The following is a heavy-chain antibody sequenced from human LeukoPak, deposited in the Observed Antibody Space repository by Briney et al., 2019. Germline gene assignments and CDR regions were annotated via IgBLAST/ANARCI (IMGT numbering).Heavy chain of an antibody. Sequence: SETLSLTCTVSGGSISNYYWSWIRQPPGKGLEWIGEINHSGSTNYNPSLKSRVTISVDTSKNQFSLKLSSVTAADTAVYYCATENYDFWSGYYLSLWGQGTLVTVSS. CDR3: ATENYDFWSGYYLSL. V-gene: IGHV4-34*01. J-gene: IGHJ4*02. CDR2: INHSGST. CDR1: GGSISNYY. D-gene: IGHD3-3*01.